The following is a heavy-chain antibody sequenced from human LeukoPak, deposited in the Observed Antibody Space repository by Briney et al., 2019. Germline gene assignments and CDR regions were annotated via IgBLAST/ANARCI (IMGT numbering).Heavy chain of an antibody. D-gene: IGHD2-15*01. J-gene: IGHJ4*02. V-gene: IGHV3-23*01. CDR3: AKDAGGGFDY. CDR1: GFTFDDYA. Sequence: GGSLRLSCAASGFTFDDYAMHWVRQAPGKGLEWVSAISGSGGSTYYADSVKGRFTISRDNSKNTLYLQMNSLRAEDTAVYYCAKDAGGGFDYWGQGTLVTVSS. CDR2: ISGSGGST.